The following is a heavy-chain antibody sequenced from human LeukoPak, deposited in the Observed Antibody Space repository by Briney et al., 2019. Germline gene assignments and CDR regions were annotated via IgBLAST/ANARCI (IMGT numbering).Heavy chain of an antibody. J-gene: IGHJ4*02. V-gene: IGHV3-23*01. D-gene: IGHD5-18*01. CDR1: GFTFSSYA. CDR2: ISGSGGST. CDR3: ARERGPPKTAMVTSLDY. Sequence: GGSLRLSCAASGFTFSSYAMSWVRQAPGKGLEWVSAISGSGGSTYYADSVKGRFTISRDNAKNSLYLQMNSLRAEDTAVYYCARERGPPKTAMVTSLDYWGQGTLVTVSS.